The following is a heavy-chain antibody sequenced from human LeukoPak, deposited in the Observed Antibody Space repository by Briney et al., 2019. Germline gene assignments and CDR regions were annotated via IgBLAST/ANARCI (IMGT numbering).Heavy chain of an antibody. Sequence: GGSLRLSCAASGFTFSSYSMNWVRQAPGKGLEWVSSISSSSSYIYYADPVKGRFTISRDNAKNSLYLQMNSLRAEDTAVYYCARDRTAAASIFDYWGQGTLVTVSS. D-gene: IGHD6-13*01. J-gene: IGHJ4*02. CDR2: ISSSSSYI. V-gene: IGHV3-21*01. CDR3: ARDRTAAASIFDY. CDR1: GFTFSSYS.